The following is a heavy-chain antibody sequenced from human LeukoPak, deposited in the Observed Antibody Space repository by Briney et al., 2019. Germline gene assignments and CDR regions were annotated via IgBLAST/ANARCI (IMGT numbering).Heavy chain of an antibody. Sequence: SETLSLTCTVSGGSISSYYWSWIRQPPGKGLEWIGYIHYSGSTNYNPSLKNRVSISVDTSKSQFSLNLSSVTAADTAVYYCARHRPGERRFDPWGQGTLVTVSS. CDR1: GGSISSYY. J-gene: IGHJ5*02. V-gene: IGHV4-59*08. CDR2: IHYSGST. CDR3: ARHRPGERRFDP. D-gene: IGHD3-16*01.